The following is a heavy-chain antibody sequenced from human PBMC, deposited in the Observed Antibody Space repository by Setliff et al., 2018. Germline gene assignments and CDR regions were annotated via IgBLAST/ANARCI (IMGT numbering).Heavy chain of an antibody. CDR3: ATEKFPGDWGDY. CDR1: GGTFSSYA. J-gene: IGHJ4*02. CDR2: MNPNSGNT. D-gene: IGHD2-21*01. Sequence: ASVKVSCKASGGTFSSYAISWVRQAPGQGLEWMGLMNPNSGNTGYAQKFQGRVTMTRNTSISTAYMEVTSLRSDDTAVYYCATEKFPGDWGDYWGQGTLVTAPQ. V-gene: IGHV1-8*02.